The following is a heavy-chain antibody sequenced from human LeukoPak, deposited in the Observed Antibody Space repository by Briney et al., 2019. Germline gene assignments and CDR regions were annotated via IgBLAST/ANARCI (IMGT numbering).Heavy chain of an antibody. J-gene: IGHJ4*02. CDR2: MNPNSGST. CDR3: ARVTYDYVWGSYRSNYYFDY. Sequence: SVKVSCKASGYTFTSYDINWVRQATGQGLEWMGWMNPNSGSTGYAQKFQGRVTITRNTSISTAYMELSSLRSEDTAVYYCARVTYDYVWGSYRSNYYFDYWGQGTLVTVSS. D-gene: IGHD3-16*02. CDR1: GYTFTSYD. V-gene: IGHV1-8*03.